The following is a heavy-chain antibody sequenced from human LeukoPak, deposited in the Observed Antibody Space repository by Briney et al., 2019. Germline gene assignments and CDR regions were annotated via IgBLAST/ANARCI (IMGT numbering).Heavy chain of an antibody. CDR2: ISSASNTI. Sequence: GGSLRLSCAASGFTFSSYSMNWVRQAPGKGLEWVSYISSASNTIYYTDSVKGRFTISRDNAKNSLYLQMNSLRAEDTAMYYCARDGWFGDYNWFDPWGQGTLVTVSS. V-gene: IGHV3-48*01. CDR3: ARDGWFGDYNWFDP. CDR1: GFTFSSYS. J-gene: IGHJ5*02. D-gene: IGHD3-10*01.